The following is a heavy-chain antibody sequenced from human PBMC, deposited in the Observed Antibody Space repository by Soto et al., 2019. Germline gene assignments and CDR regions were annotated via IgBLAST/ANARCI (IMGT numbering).Heavy chain of an antibody. CDR3: ARHVVVAATSFDS. CDR2: IYYTGST. Sequence: SETLSLTCTVFGGSISGHCWSWIRQPPGKGLEWIAYIYYTGSTNYNPSLRSRVTISVDTSKNLFSLKLSSVTAADTAVYYCARHVVVAATSFDSWGQGTLVTVSS. J-gene: IGHJ4*02. V-gene: IGHV4-59*08. D-gene: IGHD2-15*01. CDR1: GGSISGHC.